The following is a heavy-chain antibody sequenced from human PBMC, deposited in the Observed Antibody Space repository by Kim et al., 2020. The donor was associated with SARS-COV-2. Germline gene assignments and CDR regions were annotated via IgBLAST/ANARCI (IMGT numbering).Heavy chain of an antibody. CDR3: AKDLSPYYYDSSGYAFDY. Sequence: KGRLTISRDNSKNTLYLQMNSLRAEDTAVYYCAKDLSPYYYDSSGYAFDYWGQGTLVTVSS. J-gene: IGHJ4*02. V-gene: IGHV3-23*01. D-gene: IGHD3-22*01.